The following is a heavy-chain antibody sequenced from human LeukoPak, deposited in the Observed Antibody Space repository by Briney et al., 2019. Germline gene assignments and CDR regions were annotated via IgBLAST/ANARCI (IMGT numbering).Heavy chain of an antibody. CDR1: GFTFSNYA. CDR2: ISGSGGST. J-gene: IGHJ3*02. V-gene: IGHV3-23*01. Sequence: PGGSLRLSCAASGFTFSNYALNWVRQAPGKGLEWVSGISGSGGSTYYADSVKGRFTISRDNAKNSLYLQMNSLRAEDTAVYYCARDLLQPPIAAAVDAFDIWGQGTMVTVSS. D-gene: IGHD6-13*01. CDR3: ARDLLQPPIAAAVDAFDI.